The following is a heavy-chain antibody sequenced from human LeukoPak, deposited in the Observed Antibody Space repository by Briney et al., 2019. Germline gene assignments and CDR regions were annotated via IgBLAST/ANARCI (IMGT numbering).Heavy chain of an antibody. J-gene: IGHJ5*02. Sequence: GESLKISCKGSGYSFTSYWIGWVRQMPGKGLEWMGIIYPGDSDTRYSPSFQGQVTISADKSISTAYLQWSSLKASDTAMYYCERHPVRGSYRSDWFDPWGQGTLVTVSS. CDR2: IYPGDSDT. CDR3: ERHPVRGSYRSDWFDP. D-gene: IGHD1-26*01. CDR1: GYSFTSYW. V-gene: IGHV5-51*01.